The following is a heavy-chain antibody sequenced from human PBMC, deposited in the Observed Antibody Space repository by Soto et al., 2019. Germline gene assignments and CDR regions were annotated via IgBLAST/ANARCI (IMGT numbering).Heavy chain of an antibody. CDR1: GDRVSSNSAA. CDR2: TYYRSKWYN. Sequence: SPTLSLPCAISGDRVSSNSAAWNWIRQSPSRGLEWLGRTYYRSKWYNDYAVSVKSRITINPDTSKKQFSLQLNSVTPEDTAVYYCARDRAVAGRGGWFDPWGQGTLVTVSS. V-gene: IGHV6-1*01. CDR3: ARDRAVAGRGGWFDP. D-gene: IGHD6-19*01. J-gene: IGHJ5*02.